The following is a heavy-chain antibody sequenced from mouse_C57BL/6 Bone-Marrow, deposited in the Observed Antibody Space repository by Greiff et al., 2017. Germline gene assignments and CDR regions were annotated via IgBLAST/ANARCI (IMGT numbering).Heavy chain of an antibody. D-gene: IGHD1-1*01. CDR1: GYTFTSYG. Sequence: QVQLQQSGAELARPGASVKLSCKASGYTFTSYGISWVKQRTGQGLEWIGAIYPRSGNTYYNEKFKGKATLTADKSSSTAYMELRSLTSEDSAVYFGARGNLLHAMDYWGQGTSVTVSS. V-gene: IGHV1-81*01. CDR2: IYPRSGNT. CDR3: ARGNLLHAMDY. J-gene: IGHJ4*01.